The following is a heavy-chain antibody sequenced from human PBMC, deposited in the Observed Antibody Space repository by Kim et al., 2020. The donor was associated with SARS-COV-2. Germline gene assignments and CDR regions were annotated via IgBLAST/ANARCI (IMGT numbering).Heavy chain of an antibody. CDR1: GFTFSSYA. CDR3: ATGTRITGTSGY. J-gene: IGHJ4*02. D-gene: IGHD1-20*01. Sequence: GGSLRLSCAASGFTFSSYAMHWVRQAPGKGLEWVAVISYDGSNKYYADSVKGRFTISRDNSKNTLYLQMNSLRAEDTAVYYCATGTRITGTSGYWGQGTLVTVSS. V-gene: IGHV3-30-3*01. CDR2: ISYDGSNK.